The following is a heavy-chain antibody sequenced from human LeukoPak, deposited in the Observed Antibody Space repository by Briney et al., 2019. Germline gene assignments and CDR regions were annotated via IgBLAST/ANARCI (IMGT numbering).Heavy chain of an antibody. Sequence: GGPLRLSCAVSGFTFSSYAMSWVRQAPGKGLEWVSAISGSGGSTYYADSVKGRFTISRDNSKNTLYLQINSLRAEDMALYYCAKSSDGSTSFDQWGQGTLVTVSS. V-gene: IGHV3-23*01. J-gene: IGHJ4*02. CDR1: GFTFSSYA. CDR3: AKSSDGSTSFDQ. D-gene: IGHD2-2*01. CDR2: ISGSGGST.